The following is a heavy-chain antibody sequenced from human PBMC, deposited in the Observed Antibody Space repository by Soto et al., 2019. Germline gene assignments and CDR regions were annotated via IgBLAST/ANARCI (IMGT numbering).Heavy chain of an antibody. V-gene: IGHV5-51*01. CDR2: IYPGDSDT. CDR1: GYSFTSYW. D-gene: IGHD3-9*01. CDR3: ARQYDILTGYFNDAFDI. Sequence: GESLKISCKGSGYSFTSYWIGWVRQMPGKGLEWMGIIYPGDSDTRYSPSFQGQVTISADKSISTAYLQWSSLKASDTAMYYCARQYDILTGYFNDAFDIWGQGTMVTVSS. J-gene: IGHJ3*02.